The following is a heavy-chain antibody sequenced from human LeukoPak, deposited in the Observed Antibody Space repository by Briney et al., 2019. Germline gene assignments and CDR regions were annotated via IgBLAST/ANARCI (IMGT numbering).Heavy chain of an antibody. V-gene: IGHV3-23*01. CDR3: AKDDAWLRFGE. CDR1: GFTFSNHG. Sequence: GGTLRLSCAASGFTFSNHGMNWVRQAPGKGLEWVSGISPSGDIRYYADSVKGRFTISRDNSKNTLYLEVISLTAEDTAVYYCAKDDAWLRFGEWSQGTLVTVSS. CDR2: ISPSGDIR. D-gene: IGHD3-10*01. J-gene: IGHJ4*02.